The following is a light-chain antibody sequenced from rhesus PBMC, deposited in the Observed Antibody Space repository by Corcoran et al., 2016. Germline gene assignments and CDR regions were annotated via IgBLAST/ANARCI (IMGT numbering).Light chain of an antibody. CDR1: QGISIW. J-gene: IGKJ1*01. Sequence: DIQMTQSPSSLSASVGDRVTITCRASQGISIWLAWYQQKPGKAPKLLMDTASTLQSGVPSRFRGSGSGTEFTFTISSLQPEDFATYYCQRHDRAPRAFGQGTKVEVE. CDR2: TAS. CDR3: QRHDRAPRA. V-gene: IGKV1-21*01.